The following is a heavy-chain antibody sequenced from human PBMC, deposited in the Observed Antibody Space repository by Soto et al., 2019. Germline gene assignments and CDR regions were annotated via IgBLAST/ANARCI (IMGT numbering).Heavy chain of an antibody. V-gene: IGHV1-69*13. J-gene: IGHJ5*02. D-gene: IGHD6-13*01. CDR1: GCTFSSYA. CDR2: IIPIFGTA. Sequence: GASVKVSCKASGCTFSSYAISWVRQAPGQGLEWMGGIIPIFGTANYAQKFQGRVTITADESTSTAYMELSSLRSEDTAVYYCAGLGIAAAGPTWGQGTLVTVSS. CDR3: AGLGIAAAGPT.